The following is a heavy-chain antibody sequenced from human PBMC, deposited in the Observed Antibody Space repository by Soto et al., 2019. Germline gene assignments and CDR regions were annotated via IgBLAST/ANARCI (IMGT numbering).Heavy chain of an antibody. CDR3: AKNRVETTRDKAPAF. V-gene: IGHV3-7*01. Sequence: EVQLVESGGALVQPGGSLRLSCAASGVTCSSYWMSWFRQAPGKGLEWVANMNQDGSERYYVDSMEGRFTISRDNARNSLYLQMNSLSVEDTAVYYCAKNRVETTRDKAPAFWGQGTLVTVSS. D-gene: IGHD1-7*01. CDR1: GVTCSSYW. J-gene: IGHJ4*02. CDR2: MNQDGSER.